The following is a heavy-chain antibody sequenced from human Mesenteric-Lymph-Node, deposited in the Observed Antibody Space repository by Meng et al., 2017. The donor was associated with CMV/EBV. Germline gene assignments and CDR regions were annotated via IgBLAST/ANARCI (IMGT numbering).Heavy chain of an antibody. J-gene: IGHJ4*02. Sequence: GTFSSYAISWVRQAPGQGLEWMGGIIPIFGTANYAQKFQGRVTITADESTSTAYMELSSLRSEDTAVYYCARAGYYYGSGIQYYFDYWGQGTLVTVSS. D-gene: IGHD3-10*01. CDR2: IIPIFGTA. V-gene: IGHV1-69*01. CDR3: ARAGYYYGSGIQYYFDY. CDR1: GTFSSYA.